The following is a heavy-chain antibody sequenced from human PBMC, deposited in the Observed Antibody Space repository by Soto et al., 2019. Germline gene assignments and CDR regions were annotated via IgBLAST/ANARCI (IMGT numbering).Heavy chain of an antibody. CDR3: ARRSTMVRGVRHYYYYGMDV. CDR2: IYYSGST. J-gene: IGHJ6*02. Sequence: SATLSLTCTVSGGSISSSSYYWGWIRQPPGKGLEWIGSIYYSGSTYYNPSLKSRVTISVDTSKNQFSLKLSSVTAADTVVYYFARRSTMVRGVRHYYYYGMDVWGQGTTVTVSS. V-gene: IGHV4-39*01. D-gene: IGHD3-10*01. CDR1: GGSISSSSYY.